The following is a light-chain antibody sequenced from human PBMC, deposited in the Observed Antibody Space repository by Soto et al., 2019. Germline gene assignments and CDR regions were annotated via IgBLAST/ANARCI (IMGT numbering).Light chain of an antibody. CDR2: GAS. CDR1: QSISSSY. V-gene: IGKV3-20*01. J-gene: IGKJ1*01. Sequence: DIVLTQSPGTLSLSPGERGTLSCRASQSISSSYLAWYQQRSGQAPRLLIYGASNRATGIPDRFSGSGSGTDFTLSISRLEPEDFALYFCQQYDSSPWTFGQGTKVDIK. CDR3: QQYDSSPWT.